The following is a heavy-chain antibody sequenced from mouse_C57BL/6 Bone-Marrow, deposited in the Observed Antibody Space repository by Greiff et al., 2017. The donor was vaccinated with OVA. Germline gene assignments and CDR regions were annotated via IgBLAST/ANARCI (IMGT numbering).Heavy chain of an antibody. CDR2: IYPRSGNT. J-gene: IGHJ3*01. V-gene: IGHV1-81*01. CDR3: ARGRDLLPFAY. Sequence: LVESGAELARPGASVKLSCKASGYTFTSYGISWVKQRTGQGLEWIGEIYPRSGNTYYNEKFKGKATLTADKSSSTAYMELRSLTSEDSAVYFCARGRDLLPFAYWGQGTLVTVSA. CDR1: GYTFTSYG. D-gene: IGHD2-1*01.